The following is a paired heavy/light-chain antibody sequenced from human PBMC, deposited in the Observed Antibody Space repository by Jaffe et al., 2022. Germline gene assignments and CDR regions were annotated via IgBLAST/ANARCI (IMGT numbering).Heavy chain of an antibody. V-gene: IGHV1-2*06. CDR1: GYTFTGYY. D-gene: IGHD3-3*01. CDR3: AGQGITIFGVEYYYYYYYMDV. CDR2: INPNSGGT. Sequence: QVQLVQSGAEVKKPGASVKVSCKASGYTFTGYYMHWVRQAPGQGLEWMGRINPNSGGTNYAQKFQGRVTMTRDTSISTAYMELSRLRSDDTAVYYCAGQGITIFGVEYYYYYYYMDVWGKGTTVTVSS. J-gene: IGHJ6*03.
Light chain of an antibody. CDR2: DNN. J-gene: IGLJ2*01. CDR3: GTWDSSLSAEV. CDR1: SSNIGNNY. Sequence: QSVLTQPPSVSAAPGQKVTISCSGSSSNIGNNYVSWYQQLPGTAPKLLIYDNNKRPSGIPDRFSGSKSGTSATLGITGLQTGDEADYYCGTWDSSLSAEVFGGGTKLTVL. V-gene: IGLV1-51*01.